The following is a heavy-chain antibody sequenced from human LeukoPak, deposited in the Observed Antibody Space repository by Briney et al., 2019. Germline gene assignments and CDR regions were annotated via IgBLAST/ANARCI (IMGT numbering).Heavy chain of an antibody. Sequence: PGGSLRLSCAASGFTFSSYSMNWVRQAPGKGLEWVSSISSSSSYIYYADSVKGRFTISRDNAKNSLYLQMNSLRAEDTAVYYCASLEAAAGIVCDDYWGQGTLVTVSS. CDR1: GFTFSSYS. J-gene: IGHJ4*02. V-gene: IGHV3-21*01. CDR3: ASLEAAAGIVCDDY. D-gene: IGHD6-13*01. CDR2: ISSSSSYI.